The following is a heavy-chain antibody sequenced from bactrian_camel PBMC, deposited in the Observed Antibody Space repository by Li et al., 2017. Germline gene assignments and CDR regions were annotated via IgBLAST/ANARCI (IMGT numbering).Heavy chain of an antibody. D-gene: IGHD6*01. Sequence: DVQLVESGGGSVQSGGSLTLSCAASGTTYSRQYCMGWFHQAPGKEREGVAAIESDGSTSYADFVQGRFTISRDNPQNTLYLQMSSLKSEDTALYYCATTLGGMSLSPGDNWGQGTQVTVS. J-gene: IGHJ4*01. CDR3: ATTLGGMSLSPGDN. V-gene: IGHV3S67*01. CDR2: IESDGST. CDR1: GTTYSRQYC.